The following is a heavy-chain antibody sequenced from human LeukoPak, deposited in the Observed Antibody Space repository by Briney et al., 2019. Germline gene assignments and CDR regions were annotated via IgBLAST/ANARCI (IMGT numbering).Heavy chain of an antibody. V-gene: IGHV3-23*01. J-gene: IGHJ4*02. CDR3: ATRQVFDY. CDR2: ISGSGGST. CDR1: GFTFSSYA. Sequence: PGGSPRLSCASSGFTFSSYAMSCVPHARGKGLEFGSAISGSGGSTYSADSVKGRFTISRDNSKNTLYLQMNSLRAEDTGVYYCATRQVFDYWGQGTLVTVSS.